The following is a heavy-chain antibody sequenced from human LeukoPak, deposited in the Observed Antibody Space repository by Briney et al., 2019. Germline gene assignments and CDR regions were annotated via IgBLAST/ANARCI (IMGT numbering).Heavy chain of an antibody. CDR2: IYTRGST. V-gene: IGHV4-4*07. CDR3: ARGRYCGADICSGGDAFDI. D-gene: IGHD2-21*02. J-gene: IGHJ3*02. CDR1: GGSINNYY. Sequence: SETLSLTCTVSGGSINNYYWSWIRQPAGEGLEWIGRIYTRGSTNYNPSLKSRVTMSVDTSKNQFSLKLSSVTAADTAVYYCARGRYCGADICSGGDAFDIWGQGTMVSVSS.